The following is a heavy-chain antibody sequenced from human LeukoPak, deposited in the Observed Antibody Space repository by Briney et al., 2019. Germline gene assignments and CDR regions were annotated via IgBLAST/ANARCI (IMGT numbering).Heavy chain of an antibody. CDR3: ARDFSGRFDY. CDR1: GDILSWNSAA. D-gene: IGHD3-10*01. J-gene: IGHJ4*02. Sequence: SQTLSLTCAISGDILSWNSAAWHWLRQSPSRGLEWLGSTYYRSKWYNDCAVSVKIRITLNPDTSKNQFSLQLNSVTPEDTAVYYCARDFSGRFDYWGQGTLVTVSS. CDR2: TYYRSKWYN. V-gene: IGHV6-1*01.